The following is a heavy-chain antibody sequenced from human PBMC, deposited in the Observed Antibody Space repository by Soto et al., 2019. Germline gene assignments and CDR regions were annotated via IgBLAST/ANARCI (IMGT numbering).Heavy chain of an antibody. V-gene: IGHV3-7*01. CDR1: GSTFSSYW. CDR3: ARKVVPTTIGFVDY. D-gene: IGHD2-2*01. J-gene: IGHJ4*02. Sequence: GGSLRLSCAASGSTFSSYWMSWVRQAPGKGLEWVANIKQDGSAKYYADSVKGRCTISRDNTKNSLYLQMNSLRGEDTAVYYCARKVVPTTIGFVDYWGQGILVTVSS. CDR2: IKQDGSAK.